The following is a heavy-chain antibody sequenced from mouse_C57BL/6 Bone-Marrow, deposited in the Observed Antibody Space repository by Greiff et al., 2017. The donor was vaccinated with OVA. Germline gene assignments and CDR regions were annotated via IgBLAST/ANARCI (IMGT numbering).Heavy chain of an antibody. J-gene: IGHJ1*03. Sequence: QVHVKQSGAELVKPGASVKISCKASGYAFSSYWMNWVKQRPGKGLEWIGQIYPGDGDTNYNGKFKGKAKLTADKSSSTAYMQLSSLTSEDSAVYFCARRRGFWYVDVWGTGTTVTVSS. CDR2: IYPGDGDT. V-gene: IGHV1-80*01. CDR1: GYAFSSYW. CDR3: ARRRGFWYVDV.